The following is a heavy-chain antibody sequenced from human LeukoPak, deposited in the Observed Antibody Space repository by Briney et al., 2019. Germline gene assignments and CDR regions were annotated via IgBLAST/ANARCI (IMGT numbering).Heavy chain of an antibody. D-gene: IGHD6-19*01. Sequence: ASVKVSCKASGYTFTTYTMHWVRQAPGQRLEWMGWINGGNGNTKYSQKFQGRVTITRDTSASTAYMELSSLRSEDTAVYYCARDPSDGGSGPIDYWGQGTLVTVSS. CDR1: GYTFTTYT. CDR2: INGGNGNT. J-gene: IGHJ4*02. V-gene: IGHV1-3*01. CDR3: ARDPSDGGSGPIDY.